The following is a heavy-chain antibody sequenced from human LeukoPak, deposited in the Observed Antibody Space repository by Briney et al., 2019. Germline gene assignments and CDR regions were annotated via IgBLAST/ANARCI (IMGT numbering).Heavy chain of an antibody. CDR1: GFTVSGNY. J-gene: IGHJ3*02. CDR3: ARGKGSVGCAFDI. Sequence: PGGSLRLSCAASGFTVSGNYMSWVRQAPGKGLEWVSVIFSGGATYHADSVKGRFTISRDNSKNTLYLQMNSLGAEDTAVYYCARGKGSVGCAFDIWGQGTMVTVFS. D-gene: IGHD1-26*01. V-gene: IGHV3-53*01. CDR2: IFSGGAT.